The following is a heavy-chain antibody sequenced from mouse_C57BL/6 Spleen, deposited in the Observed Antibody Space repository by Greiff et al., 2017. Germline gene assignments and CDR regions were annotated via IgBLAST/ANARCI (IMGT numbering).Heavy chain of an antibody. CDR2: IDPSDSYT. CDR3: ARSDYGSSRGYFDY. CDR1: GYTFTSYW. Sequence: VQRVESGAELVMPGASVKLSCKASGYTFTSYWMHWVKQRPGQGLEWIGEIDPSDSYTNYNQKFKGKSTLTVDKSSSTAYMQLSSLTSEDSAVYYCARSDYGSSRGYFDYWGQGTTLTVSS. V-gene: IGHV1-69*01. J-gene: IGHJ2*01. D-gene: IGHD1-1*01.